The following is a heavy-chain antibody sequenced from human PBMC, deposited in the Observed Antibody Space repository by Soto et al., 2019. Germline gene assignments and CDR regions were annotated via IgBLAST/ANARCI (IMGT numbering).Heavy chain of an antibody. CDR3: AKDLDIVVVVAATPDY. J-gene: IGHJ4*02. Sequence: QVQLVESGGGVVQPGRSLRLSCAASGFTFSSYGMHWVRQAPGKGLEWVAVILYDGSNKYYADSVKGRFTISRDNSKNTLYLQMNSLRAEDTAVYYCAKDLDIVVVVAATPDYWGQGTLVTVSS. CDR1: GFTFSSYG. CDR2: ILYDGSNK. V-gene: IGHV3-30*18. D-gene: IGHD2-15*01.